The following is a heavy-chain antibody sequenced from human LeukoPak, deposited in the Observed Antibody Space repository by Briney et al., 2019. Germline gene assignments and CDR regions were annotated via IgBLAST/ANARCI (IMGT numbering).Heavy chain of an antibody. Sequence: GGSLRLSCAASGFTFTSYAISWVRQAPGKGLEWVSTITNSGGNTYYADSVKGRFTISRDNSKNTLYLQMNSLRAEDTAVYYCARDRHADYGSGSYYFDYWGQGTLVTVSS. D-gene: IGHD3-10*01. CDR1: GFTFTSYA. V-gene: IGHV3-23*01. CDR2: ITNSGGNT. CDR3: ARDRHADYGSGSYYFDY. J-gene: IGHJ4*02.